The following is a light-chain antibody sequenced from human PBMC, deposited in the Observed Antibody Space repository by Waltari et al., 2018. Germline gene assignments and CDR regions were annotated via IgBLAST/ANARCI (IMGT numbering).Light chain of an antibody. CDR1: QSVSSNY. V-gene: IGKV3-20*01. Sequence: EIVLTQSPGTLSLSPGERATLYCRATQSVSSNYLAWYQQKPGQAPRLLIYDAANRAAGIPDRFSGSGSGTDFTLTSSRLEPEEFAVYYCQQYGSSPLTFGGGTKVEIK. J-gene: IGKJ4*01. CDR3: QQYGSSPLT. CDR2: DAA.